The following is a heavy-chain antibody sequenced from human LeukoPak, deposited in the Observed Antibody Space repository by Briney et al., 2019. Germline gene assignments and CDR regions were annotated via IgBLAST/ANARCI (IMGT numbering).Heavy chain of an antibody. CDR2: ISYDGSNK. J-gene: IGHJ4*02. D-gene: IGHD3-9*01. CDR3: AKGGPLRYFDWFTDYFEY. CDR1: GFTFNNYG. Sequence: PGRSLRLSCAASGFTFNNYGMHWVRQAPGKGLEWVAIISYDGSNKYYADSVKGRFTISRDNSKNTLSLQMNSLRAEDTAVYYCAKGGPLRYFDWFTDYFEYWGQGTLVTVSS. V-gene: IGHV3-30*18.